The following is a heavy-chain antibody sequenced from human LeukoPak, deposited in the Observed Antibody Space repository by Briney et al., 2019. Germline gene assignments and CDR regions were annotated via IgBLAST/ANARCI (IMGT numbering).Heavy chain of an antibody. CDR1: GFTFSRYW. D-gene: IGHD3-22*01. V-gene: IGHV3-7*01. CDR2: IKQDGSEK. Sequence: GGSLRVSCAASGFTFSRYWMSWVRQAPGKGLEWVANIKQDGSEKYYVDSVKGRFTISRDNAKNSLFLQMNSLRAEDTAVYYCARNRYYHDSSGYSNWGQGTLVTVSS. CDR3: ARNRYYHDSSGYSN. J-gene: IGHJ4*02.